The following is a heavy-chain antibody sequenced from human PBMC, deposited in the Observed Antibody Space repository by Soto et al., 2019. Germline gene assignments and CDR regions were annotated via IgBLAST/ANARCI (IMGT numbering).Heavy chain of an antibody. J-gene: IGHJ6*02. Sequence: ASVKVSCKASGGTFSSYAISWVRQAPGQGLEWMGGIIPIFGTANYAQKFQGRVTITADESTSTAYMELSSLRSEDTAVYYCARTPSYYYGMDVWGQGTTVTSP. CDR1: GGTFSSYA. CDR2: IIPIFGTA. CDR3: ARTPSYYYGMDV. V-gene: IGHV1-69*13.